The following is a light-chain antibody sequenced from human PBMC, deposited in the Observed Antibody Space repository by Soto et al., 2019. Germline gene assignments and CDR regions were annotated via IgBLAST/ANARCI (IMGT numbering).Light chain of an antibody. J-gene: IGLJ2*01. CDR1: SGRSDYG. V-gene: IGLV4-69*01. CDR3: QTWDTVVV. Sequence: QLVLTQSPSASASLGASVKLTCTLSSGRSDYGIAWHQQQPDKGPRYLMKFNRDGSHNKGDGIPDRFSGSSSGAERYLIISSLQSDDEADYYCQTWDTVVVFGGGPKLTVL. CDR2: FNRDGSH.